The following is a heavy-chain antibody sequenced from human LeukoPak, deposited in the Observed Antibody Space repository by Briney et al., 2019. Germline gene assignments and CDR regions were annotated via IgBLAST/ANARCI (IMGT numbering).Heavy chain of an antibody. CDR2: ICASGST. Sequence: NPSETLSLTCTVSSGSISSYCWSWIRQPAGKGLEWIGRICASGSTNYNPSLKSRVTISVDTSKNQFSLKLSSVTAADTAVYYCAGRDCSSTSCFIYYMDVWGKGTTVTVSS. CDR3: AGRDCSSTSCFIYYMDV. V-gene: IGHV4-4*07. J-gene: IGHJ6*03. CDR1: SGSISSYC. D-gene: IGHD2-2*01.